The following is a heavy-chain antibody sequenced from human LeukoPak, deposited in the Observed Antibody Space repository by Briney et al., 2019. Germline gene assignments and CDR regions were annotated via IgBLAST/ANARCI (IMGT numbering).Heavy chain of an antibody. D-gene: IGHD3-22*01. V-gene: IGHV1-18*01. J-gene: IGHJ6*03. CDR2: ISAYNGNT. CDR1: GYTFTSYG. Sequence: ASVKVSCTASGYTFTSYGISWVRQAPGQGLEWMGWISAYNGNTNYAQKLQGRVTMTTDTSTSTACMELRSLRSDDTAVYYCARVGVVITLDYYYMDVWGKGTTVTVSS. CDR3: ARVGVVITLDYYYMDV.